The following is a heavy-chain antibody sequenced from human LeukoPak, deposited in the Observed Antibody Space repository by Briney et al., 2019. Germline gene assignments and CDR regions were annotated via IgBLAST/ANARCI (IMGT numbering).Heavy chain of an antibody. D-gene: IGHD1-26*01. V-gene: IGHV3-74*01. CDR3: ARVHSGSYSGSDYFDY. J-gene: IGHJ4*02. CDR2: ISGDGRAT. Sequence: GGSLRLSCAASGFTFNNYWMHWVRQDPGKGLMWLSRISGDGRATTYADSVKGRFTISRDNAKNSLYLQMNSLRAEDTAVYYCARVHSGSYSGSDYFDYWGQGTLVTVSS. CDR1: GFTFNNYW.